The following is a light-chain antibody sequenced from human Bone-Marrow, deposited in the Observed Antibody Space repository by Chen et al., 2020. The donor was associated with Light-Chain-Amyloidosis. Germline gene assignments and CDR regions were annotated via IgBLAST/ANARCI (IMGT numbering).Light chain of an antibody. CDR1: QSVSSN. CDR3: QQYNNWPPYT. V-gene: IGKV3-15*01. CDR2: GAS. J-gene: IGKJ2*01. Sequence: DIVMTQSPATLSVSPGDRATLSCRASQSVSSNLTWYQQKPGQAPRLLIYGASTWATGIPARFSGSGSGTEFTLTISSLQSEDFAVYYCQQYNNWPPYTFGQGTKLEIK.